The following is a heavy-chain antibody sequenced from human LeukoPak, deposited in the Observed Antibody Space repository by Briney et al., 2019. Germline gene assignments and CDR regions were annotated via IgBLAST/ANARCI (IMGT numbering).Heavy chain of an antibody. CDR1: GFTFSNFA. CDR2: VGGSGGST. V-gene: IGHV3-23*01. CDR3: ARDPRTVRI. Sequence: GGSLRLSCEASGFTFSNFAMSWVRQAPGKGLEWVSTVGGSGGSTYYAGPVKGRFTVSRDNAKNLLYLQMDSLRVEDTAIYYCARDPRTVRIWGQGTLVTVSS. D-gene: IGHD1-1*01. J-gene: IGHJ4*02.